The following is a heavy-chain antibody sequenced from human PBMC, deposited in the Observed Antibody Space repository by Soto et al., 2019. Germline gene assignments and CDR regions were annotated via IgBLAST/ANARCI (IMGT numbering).Heavy chain of an antibody. Sequence: PSDTPSLTCVIDREFASFSGYYTGWIRTPPGKGLEWIGEINHIGRTNYNPSLKSRVSISVDTSKNQFSLNLSSVTGADTAVYSCARGYLINWHTPHYWGQGTLVTVSS. CDR3: ARGYLINWHTPHY. D-gene: IGHD2-15*01. J-gene: IGHJ4*02. V-gene: IGHV4-34*01. CDR2: INHIGRT. CDR1: REFASFSGYY.